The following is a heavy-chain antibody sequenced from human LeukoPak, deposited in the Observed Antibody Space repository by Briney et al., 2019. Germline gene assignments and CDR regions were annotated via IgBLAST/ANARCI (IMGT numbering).Heavy chain of an antibody. CDR2: IISDGSSA. CDR3: TRDRRYGGMDV. CDR1: GFTFSSYW. D-gene: IGHD3-10*01. V-gene: IGHV3-74*01. Sequence: GGSLGLSCAASGFTFSSYWMHWVRQAPGKGLVWVSRIISDGSSATHADSVKGRLTMSRDNAKNMLYLQMNSLRAEDTAVYYCTRDRRYGGMDVWGQGTTVTVSS. J-gene: IGHJ6*02.